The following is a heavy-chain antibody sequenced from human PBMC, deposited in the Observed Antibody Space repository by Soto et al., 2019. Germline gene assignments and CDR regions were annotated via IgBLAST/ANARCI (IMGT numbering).Heavy chain of an antibody. D-gene: IGHD6-19*01. V-gene: IGHV3-23*01. CDR3: AKDFASGWSKKWFDS. J-gene: IGHJ5*01. CDR1: GFTFSSYA. Sequence: EVQLLESGGGLVQPGGSLRLSCAASGFTFSSYAMSWVRQAPGKGLEWVSLISISGGSTNYADSVKGRFTISRDNSKSTLYLQMNSLRAEDTAVYYCAKDFASGWSKKWFDSWGQGTLVTVSS. CDR2: ISISGGST.